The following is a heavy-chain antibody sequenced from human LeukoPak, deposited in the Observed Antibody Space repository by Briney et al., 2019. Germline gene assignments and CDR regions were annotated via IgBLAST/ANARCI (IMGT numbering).Heavy chain of an antibody. CDR3: ASSGYCSSTSCPPIYYYYGMDV. Sequence: SETLFLTCTVSGGSFSSGSYYWNWIRQPPGKGLEWIGYIYYSGSTNYNPSLKSRVTISVDTSKNQFSLKLSSVTAADTAVYYCASSGYCSSTSCPPIYYYYGMDVWGQGTTVTVSS. V-gene: IGHV4-61*01. CDR2: IYYSGST. J-gene: IGHJ6*02. CDR1: GGSFSSGSYY. D-gene: IGHD2-2*01.